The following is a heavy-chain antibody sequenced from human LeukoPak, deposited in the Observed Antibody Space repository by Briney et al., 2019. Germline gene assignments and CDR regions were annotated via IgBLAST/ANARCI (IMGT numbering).Heavy chain of an antibody. CDR3: ARDFRRDYVWGSHRYTGPY. Sequence: PGGSLRLSCEASGFTFNSYEMNWVRQAPGKGLEWVSYISSSGSTIYYADSVEGRFTISRDNARNSLYLQMNSLRAEDTAVYYCARDFRRDYVWGSHRYTGPYWGQGTLVTVSS. CDR2: ISSSGSTI. D-gene: IGHD3-16*02. V-gene: IGHV3-48*03. CDR1: GFTFNSYE. J-gene: IGHJ4*02.